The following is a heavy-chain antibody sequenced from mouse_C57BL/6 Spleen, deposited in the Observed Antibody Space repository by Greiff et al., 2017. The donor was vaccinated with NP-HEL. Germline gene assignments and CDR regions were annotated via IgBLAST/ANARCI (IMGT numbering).Heavy chain of an antibody. CDR1: GFTFSSYA. Sequence: EVKLVESGEGLVKPGGSLKLSCAASGFTFSSYAMSWVRQTPEKRLEWVAYISSGGDYIYYADTVKGRFTISRDNARNTLYLQMSSLKSEDTAMYYCTRGTYYGYDAGHYYAMDYWGQGTSVTVSS. J-gene: IGHJ4*01. V-gene: IGHV5-9-1*02. D-gene: IGHD2-9*01. CDR3: TRGTYYGYDAGHYYAMDY. CDR2: ISSGGDYI.